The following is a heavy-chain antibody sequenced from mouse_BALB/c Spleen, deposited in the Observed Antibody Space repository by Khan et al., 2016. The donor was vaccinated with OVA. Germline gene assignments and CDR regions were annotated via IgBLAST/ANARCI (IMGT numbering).Heavy chain of an antibody. D-gene: IGHD1-1*01. CDR3: ARRAYYDDSEGFDY. CDR2: ISTGGHYT. CDR1: GFTFSTYG. J-gene: IGHJ3*01. V-gene: IGHV5-6*01. Sequence: EVELVESGGDLVEPGGSLKLSCAASGFTFSTYGMSWVRQTPDKRLEWVATISTGGHYTYYPDSVRGRFTISRDNAKNTLYLQMTSLKSEDTAMFYSARRAYYDDSEGFDYWGQGTLVTVSS.